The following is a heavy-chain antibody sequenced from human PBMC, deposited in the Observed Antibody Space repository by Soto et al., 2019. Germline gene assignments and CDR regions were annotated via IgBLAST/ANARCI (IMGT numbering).Heavy chain of an antibody. CDR3: ARAPYSYGSLYYLDF. CDR2: INPNTGST. D-gene: IGHD3-10*01. J-gene: IGHJ4*02. Sequence: ASVKVSCKASGYTFTYYYIHWVRQAPGQGLEWMGIINPNTGSTTYAQQFQGRVTMTRDTSTSTVYMELASLTSEDTAIYYCARAPYSYGSLYYLDFWGQGTLVTVSS. CDR1: GYTFTYYY. V-gene: IGHV1-46*01.